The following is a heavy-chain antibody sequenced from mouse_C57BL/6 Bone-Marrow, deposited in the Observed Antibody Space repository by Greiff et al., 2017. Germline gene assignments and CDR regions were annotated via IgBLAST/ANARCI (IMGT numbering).Heavy chain of an antibody. CDR1: GFSLSTSGMG. D-gene: IGHD1-1*01. Sequence: QVTLKECGPGILQSSQTLSLTCSFSGFSLSTSGMGVSWIRQPSGKGLEWLAHIYWDDDKRYNPSLKSRLTISKDTSRNQVFLKITSVDTADTATYYCARRDTTVVDWYFDVWGTGTTVTVSS. CDR3: ARRDTTVVDWYFDV. V-gene: IGHV8-12*01. CDR2: IYWDDDK. J-gene: IGHJ1*03.